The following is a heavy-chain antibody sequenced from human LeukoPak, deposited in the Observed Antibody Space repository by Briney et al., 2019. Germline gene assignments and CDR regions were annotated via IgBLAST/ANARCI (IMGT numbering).Heavy chain of an antibody. CDR2: ISSSSSYI. Sequence: PGGSLRLSCAASGFTFSSYSMNWVRQAPGKGLEWVSSISSSSSYIYYADSVKGRFTISRDNAKNSLYLQMNSLRAEDTAVYYCAKGRGLEPEYDYWGQGTLVTVSS. J-gene: IGHJ4*02. CDR3: AKGRGLEPEYDY. CDR1: GFTFSSYS. D-gene: IGHD2/OR15-2a*01. V-gene: IGHV3-21*01.